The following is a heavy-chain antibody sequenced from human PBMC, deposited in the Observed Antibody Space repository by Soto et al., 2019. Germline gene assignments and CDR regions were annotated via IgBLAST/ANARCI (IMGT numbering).Heavy chain of an antibody. D-gene: IGHD6-13*01. V-gene: IGHV3-53*01. J-gene: IGHJ4*02. Sequence: EVQLVESGGGLIQPGGSLRLSCAASGFTVSSNYMSWVRQAPGKGLEWVSVICRGGGRYYADSVKARFTISRDNSKNMLYIPMNSQRAEDTAVYYCARSWYTSSWTGHYFDCWGQGTLVTVSS. CDR2: ICRGGGR. CDR1: GFTVSSNY. CDR3: ARSWYTSSWTGHYFDC.